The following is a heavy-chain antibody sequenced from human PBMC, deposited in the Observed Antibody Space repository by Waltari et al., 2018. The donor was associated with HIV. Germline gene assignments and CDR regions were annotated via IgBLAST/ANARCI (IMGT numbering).Heavy chain of an antibody. V-gene: IGHV4-59*01. CDR1: GGSFISYH. J-gene: IGHJ5*02. CDR3: ARGLFGVGSNWFDP. Sequence: QVQLQESGPGLVKPSETLSLTCSVSGGSFISYHWTWIRQPPGKGLEWVGYIYYTGGTNCNPSPKSRVTISVNTSKNQFSLRLRSVTAADTAVYYCARGLFGVGSNWFDPWGQGILVTVSS. D-gene: IGHD3-3*01. CDR2: IYYTGGT.